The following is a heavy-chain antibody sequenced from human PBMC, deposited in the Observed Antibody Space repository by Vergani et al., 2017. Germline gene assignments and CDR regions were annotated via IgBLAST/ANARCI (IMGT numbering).Heavy chain of an antibody. CDR1: GFTFSSYG. CDR3: AKGSGYSYGSPYFDY. J-gene: IGHJ4*02. D-gene: IGHD5-18*01. Sequence: VQLVESGGGVVQPGGSLRLSCAASGFTFSSYGMHWVRQAPGKGLEWVAFIRYDGSNKYYADSVKGRFTISRDNSKNTLYLQMNSLRAEDTAVYYCAKGSGYSYGSPYFDYWGQGTLVTVSS. V-gene: IGHV3-30*02. CDR2: IRYDGSNK.